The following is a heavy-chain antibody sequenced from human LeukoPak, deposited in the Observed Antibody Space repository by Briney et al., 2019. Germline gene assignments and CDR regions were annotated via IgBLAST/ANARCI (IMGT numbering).Heavy chain of an antibody. V-gene: IGHV3-30*18. Sequence: GGSLRLSCAASGFTFSSYGIHWVRQAPGKGLEWVAVISYDGSNKYYADSVKGRFTISRDNSKNTLYLQMNSLRAEDTAVYYCAKLYGVVVVAASDAFDIWGQGTMVTVSS. CDR1: GFTFSSYG. CDR3: AKLYGVVVVAASDAFDI. D-gene: IGHD2-15*01. J-gene: IGHJ3*02. CDR2: ISYDGSNK.